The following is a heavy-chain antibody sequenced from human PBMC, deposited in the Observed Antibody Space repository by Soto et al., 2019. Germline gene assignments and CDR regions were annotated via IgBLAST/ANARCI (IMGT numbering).Heavy chain of an antibody. CDR1: GYTFLDFY. CDR3: ARDKPFSADY. Sequence: QVQLVQSATEVKKPGASVKVSCKASGYTFLDFYIHWVRQAPGQGLEWMGFINPSGGGTTYAQQFQGRLTMTRDTSTSTVYMELMSLRSEDTAIYYCARDKPFSADYWGQETLVT. D-gene: IGHD3-3*02. J-gene: IGHJ4*02. V-gene: IGHV1-46*01. CDR2: INPSGGGT.